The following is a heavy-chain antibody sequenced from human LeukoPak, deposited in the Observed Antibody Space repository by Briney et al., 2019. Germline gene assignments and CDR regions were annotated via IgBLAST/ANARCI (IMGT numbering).Heavy chain of an antibody. J-gene: IGHJ6*03. D-gene: IGHD3-3*01. Sequence: SETLSLTCAVYGGSFSGYYWSWIRQPPGKGLEWIGEINHSGSTNYNPSLKSRVTISVDTSKNQFSLKLSSVTAADTAVYYCARGVLRFLEWLSPPYYYYMDVWGKGTTVTVSS. CDR2: INHSGST. CDR3: ARGVLRFLEWLSPPYYYYMDV. V-gene: IGHV4-34*01. CDR1: GGSFSGYY.